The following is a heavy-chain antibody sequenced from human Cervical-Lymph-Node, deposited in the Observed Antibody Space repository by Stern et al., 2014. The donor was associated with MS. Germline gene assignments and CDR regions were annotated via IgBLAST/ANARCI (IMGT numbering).Heavy chain of an antibody. J-gene: IGHJ5*02. D-gene: IGHD3-22*01. CDR3: AKDPRIYDSSGYLDA. CDR2: ISYDGDNK. Sequence: VQLVESGGGVVQPGRSLRLSCAASGFTFSLYDMHWVRQAPGKGLEWVAVISYDGDNKFYTDSVKGRFTISRDSSKSTLYLQLNSLRPEDTAIYYCAKDPRIYDSSGYLDAWGQGTLVIVSS. CDR1: GFTFSLYD. V-gene: IGHV3-30*18.